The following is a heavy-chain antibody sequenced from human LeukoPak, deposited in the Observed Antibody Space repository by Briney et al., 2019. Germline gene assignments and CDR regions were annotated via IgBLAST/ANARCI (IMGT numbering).Heavy chain of an antibody. J-gene: IGHJ4*02. V-gene: IGHV3-23*01. D-gene: IGHD3-22*01. Sequence: PGESLRLSCAAPGFTFSSYAMNWVRQAPGKGLEWVSVISGSGGSTYYADSVKGRFTISRDNSRNTLYLQMNSLRAEDTAVYYCAKDYYDSSGYYTVPAGWDQGTLVTVSS. CDR3: AKDYYDSSGYYTVPAG. CDR1: GFTFSSYA. CDR2: ISGSGGST.